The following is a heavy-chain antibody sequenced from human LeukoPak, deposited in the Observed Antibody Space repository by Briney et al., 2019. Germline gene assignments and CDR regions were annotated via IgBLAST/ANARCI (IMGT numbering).Heavy chain of an antibody. Sequence: QAGGSLRLSCAASGFTFSSYWMHWVRQAPGKGLVWVSRINSDGSSTSYADSVKGRFTISRDNAKNTLYLQMNSLRAEDTAVYYCARDNDFWSGMRYYYYMDVWGKGTTVTVSS. CDR3: ARDNDFWSGMRYYYYMDV. J-gene: IGHJ6*03. CDR2: INSDGSST. CDR1: GFTFSSYW. V-gene: IGHV3-74*01. D-gene: IGHD3-3*01.